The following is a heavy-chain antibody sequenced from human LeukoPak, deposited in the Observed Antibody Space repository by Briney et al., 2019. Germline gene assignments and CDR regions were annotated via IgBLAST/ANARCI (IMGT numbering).Heavy chain of an antibody. D-gene: IGHD2-15*01. J-gene: IGHJ6*02. CDR3: AREVVVLPDHYYYGLDV. Sequence: PGGSLRLSCAASGFTFSTYSMNWVRQAPGKGLEWVSYISDGGSTIYYADSVEGRFTISRDNAKDSVYLQMTSLRAEDTAIYYCAREVVVLPDHYYYGLDVWGQGTTVTVSS. CDR2: ISDGGSTI. V-gene: IGHV3-48*04. CDR1: GFTFSTYS.